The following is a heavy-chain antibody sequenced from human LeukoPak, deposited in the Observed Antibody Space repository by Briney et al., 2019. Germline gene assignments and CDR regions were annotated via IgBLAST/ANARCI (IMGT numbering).Heavy chain of an antibody. D-gene: IGHD3-16*02. V-gene: IGHV4-34*01. CDR3: ASGREGELSSYFDY. CDR2: INHSGST. CDR1: GFTFSSNY. J-gene: IGHJ4*02. Sequence: GSLRLSCAASGFTFSSNYMSWIRQPPGKGLEWIGEINHSGSTNYNPSLKSRVTISVDTSKNQFSLKLSSVTAADTAVYYCASGREGELSSYFDYWGQGTLVTVSS.